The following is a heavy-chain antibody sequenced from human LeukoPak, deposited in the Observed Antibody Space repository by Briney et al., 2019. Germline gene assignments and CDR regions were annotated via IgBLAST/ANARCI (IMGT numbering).Heavy chain of an antibody. CDR3: ARGVVPPEYYYYYMDV. J-gene: IGHJ6*03. CDR1: GYTFTGYY. CDR2: INPNSGGT. V-gene: IGHV1-2*02. Sequence: ASVKVSCKASGYTFTGYYMHWVRQAPGQGLEWMGWINPNSGGTNYAQKFQGRVTMTSDTSISTAYMELSRLRSDDTAVYYCARGVVPPEYYYYYMDVWGKGTTVTVSS. D-gene: IGHD2-2*01.